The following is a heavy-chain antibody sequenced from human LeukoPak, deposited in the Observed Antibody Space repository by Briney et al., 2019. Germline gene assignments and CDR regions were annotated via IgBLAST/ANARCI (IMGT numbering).Heavy chain of an antibody. V-gene: IGHV1-69*13. CDR3: ARDTIAGADAFDI. D-gene: IGHD2-21*01. J-gene: IGHJ3*02. Sequence: ASVKVSCKASGYTFTSYAMNWVRQAPGQGLEWMGGIIPIFGTANYAQKFQGRVTITADESTSTAYMELSSLRSEDTAVYYCARDTIAGADAFDIWGQGTMVTVSS. CDR2: IIPIFGTA. CDR1: GYTFTSYA.